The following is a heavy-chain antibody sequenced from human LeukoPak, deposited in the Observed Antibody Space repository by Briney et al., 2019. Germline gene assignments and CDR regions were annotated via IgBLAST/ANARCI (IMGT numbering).Heavy chain of an antibody. CDR3: ASETMVRGWSDDYYHYYMDV. V-gene: IGHV3-21*01. CDR1: GFTFSSYS. J-gene: IGHJ6*03. D-gene: IGHD3-10*01. Sequence: PGGSLRLSCAASGFTFSSYSMNWVRQAPGKGLEWVSSISSSSSYIYYADSVKGRFTISRDNSKNTLYLQMNSLRAEDTAVYYCASETMVRGWSDDYYHYYMDVWGKGTTVTISS. CDR2: ISSSSSYI.